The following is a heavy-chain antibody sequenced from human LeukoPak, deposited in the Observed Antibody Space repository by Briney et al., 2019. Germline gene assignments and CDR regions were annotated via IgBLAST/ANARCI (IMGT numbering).Heavy chain of an antibody. D-gene: IGHD6-6*01. CDR3: TGSSPSYYYYMDV. J-gene: IGHJ6*03. V-gene: IGHV3-73*01. Sequence: QPGGSLRLSCAASGFTFSGSAMHWVRQASGKGLEWVGRTRSKANTYATAYAASVKGRFTIPRDDSKNTAYLQMNSLKTEDTAVYYCTGSSPSYYYYMDVWGKGTTVTVSS. CDR1: GFTFSGSA. CDR2: TRSKANTYAT.